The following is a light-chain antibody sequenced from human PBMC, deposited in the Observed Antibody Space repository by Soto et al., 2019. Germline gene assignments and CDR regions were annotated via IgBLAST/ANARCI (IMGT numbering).Light chain of an antibody. J-gene: IGKJ2*01. V-gene: IGKV1-5*03. Sequence: DIQMTQSPSTLSASVGDRVTITCRASQDIKIWLAWYQQKPGKAPKLLIYKASTLERGVPSRFIGSGSGTDFTLAISSLQPDDFATYYCQQYSSDSNTFGQGTRLDIK. CDR2: KAS. CDR1: QDIKIW. CDR3: QQYSSDSNT.